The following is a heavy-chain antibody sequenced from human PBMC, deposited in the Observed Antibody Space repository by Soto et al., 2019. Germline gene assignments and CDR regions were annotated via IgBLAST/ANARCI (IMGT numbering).Heavy chain of an antibody. J-gene: IGHJ4*02. CDR1: GYTFTGYY. D-gene: IGHD6-13*01. V-gene: IGHV1-2*04. Sequence: RASVKVSCKASGYTFTGYYMHWVRQAPGQGLEWMGWINPNSGGTNYAQKFQGWVTMTRDTSISTAYMELSRLRSDDTAVYYCARAAALYYFDYWGQGTLVTVSS. CDR3: ARAAALYYFDY. CDR2: INPNSGGT.